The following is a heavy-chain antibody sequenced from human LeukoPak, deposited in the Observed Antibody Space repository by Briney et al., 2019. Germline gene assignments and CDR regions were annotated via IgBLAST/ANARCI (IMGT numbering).Heavy chain of an antibody. CDR3: ASTYETGHFDY. D-gene: IGHD3-10*01. CDR1: GGTFISYA. J-gene: IGHJ4*02. CDR2: ITPIFGTA. V-gene: IGHV1-69*13. Sequence: ASVKVSCKASGGTFISYAISWVRQAPGQGLEWMGGITPIFGTANYAQKFQGRVTITADESTSTAYMELSSLRSEDTAVYYCASTYETGHFDYWGQGTLVTVSS.